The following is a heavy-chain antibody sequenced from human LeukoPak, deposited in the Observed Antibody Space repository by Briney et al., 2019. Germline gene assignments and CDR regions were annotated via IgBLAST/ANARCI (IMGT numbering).Heavy chain of an antibody. Sequence: PGGSLRLSCAASGLTFSRYWMTWFRQAPGKGLEWVANIKQDGSEKYYVDFVKGRFTISRDNADRSLYLQMTSLRVEDTAVYFCASRYCTGVNCFAASYMCMDVWGKGTTVTVSS. CDR3: ASRYCTGVNCFAASYMCMDV. CDR1: GLTFSRYW. D-gene: IGHD2-8*02. V-gene: IGHV3-7*01. J-gene: IGHJ6*03. CDR2: IKQDGSEK.